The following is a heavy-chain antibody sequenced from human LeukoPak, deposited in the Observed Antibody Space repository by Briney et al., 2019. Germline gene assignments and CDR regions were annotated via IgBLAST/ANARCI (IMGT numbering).Heavy chain of an antibody. CDR1: GLTFSSYA. J-gene: IGHJ4*02. V-gene: IGHV3-23*01. Sequence: GGSLRLSCVASGLTFSSYAVSWVRQAPGKGLEWVSAISGSGDTSFYADSVKGRFTISRDNSKNTLYLQLNSMRDEDTAVYYCAASSGWYGLDYWGQGTLVTVSS. CDR3: AASSGWYGLDY. CDR2: ISGSGDTS. D-gene: IGHD6-19*01.